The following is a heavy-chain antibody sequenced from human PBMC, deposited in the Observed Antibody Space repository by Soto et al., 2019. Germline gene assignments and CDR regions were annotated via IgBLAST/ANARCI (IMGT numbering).Heavy chain of an antibody. J-gene: IGHJ2*01. CDR1: GGSISSGDYY. CDR3: ARGGYSTAMGTCWYFDL. V-gene: IGHV4-30-4*01. CDR2: IYYSGST. D-gene: IGHD5-18*01. Sequence: QVQLQESGPGLVKPSQTLSLTCTVSGGSISSGDYYWSWIRQPPGKGLEWIGYIYYSGSTYYNPSLRSRVTIPVDTSKSPFPLKLRSVTAADTAVYYCARGGYSTAMGTCWYFDLWGRGTLVTVSS.